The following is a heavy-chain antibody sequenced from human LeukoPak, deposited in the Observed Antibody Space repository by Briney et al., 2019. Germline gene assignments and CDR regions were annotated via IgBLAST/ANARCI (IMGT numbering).Heavy chain of an antibody. D-gene: IGHD6-13*01. CDR2: ISYDGSNK. V-gene: IGHV3-30*18. CDR3: AKGPSSSWYYYYYGMDV. CDR1: GFTFSSYG. J-gene: IGHJ6*02. Sequence: GGSLRLSCAASGFTFSSYGMHWDRQAPGEGLEWVAVISYDGSNKYYADSVKGRFTISRDNSKNTLYLQMNSLRAEDTAVYYCAKGPSSSWYYYYYGMDVWGQGTTVTVSS.